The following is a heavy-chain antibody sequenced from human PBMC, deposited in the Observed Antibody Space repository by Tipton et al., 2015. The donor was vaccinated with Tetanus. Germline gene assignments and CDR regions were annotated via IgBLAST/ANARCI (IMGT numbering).Heavy chain of an antibody. D-gene: IGHD3-10*01. V-gene: IGHV4-39*01. J-gene: IGHJ4*02. Sequence: TLSLTCTVSGGSVSSGSYYWSWIRQPPGKGLEWIGSIYYSGSTYYNPSLKSRVTISEDTSKNQFSLKLSSVTAADTAVYYCARVLLWFGELLHFDYWGQGTLVTVSS. CDR2: IYYSGST. CDR3: ARVLLWFGELLHFDY. CDR1: GGSVSSGSYY.